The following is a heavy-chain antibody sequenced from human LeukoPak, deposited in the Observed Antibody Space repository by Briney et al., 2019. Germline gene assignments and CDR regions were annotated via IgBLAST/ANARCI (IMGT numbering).Heavy chain of an antibody. Sequence: GTSVKVSCKTSGFTFSSSAVQWVRQARGQRLEWIGWIVVGSGNTNYAQKFQVRVTITRDMSTSTTYMELSSLRSEDTAVYYCAAESGTIVRGVPNWFDPWGQGTLVTVSS. CDR3: AAESGTIVRGVPNWFDP. CDR2: IVVGSGNT. D-gene: IGHD3-10*01. V-gene: IGHV1-58*01. CDR1: GFTFSSSA. J-gene: IGHJ5*02.